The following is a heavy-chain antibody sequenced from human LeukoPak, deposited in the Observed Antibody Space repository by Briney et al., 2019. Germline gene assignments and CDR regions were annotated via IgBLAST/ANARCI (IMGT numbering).Heavy chain of an antibody. CDR2: ISGSSTYI. J-gene: IGHJ3*02. CDR3: ARDLWELLLSGTGDAFDI. D-gene: IGHD1-26*01. V-gene: IGHV3-21*01. CDR1: GGSISTSSYY. Sequence: PSETLSLTCTVSGGSISTSSYYWGWVRQPPGKGLEWVSSISGSSTYIYYADSVKGRFTISRDNAKNSLFLQMNSLRAEDTAVYYCARDLWELLLSGTGDAFDIWGQGTMVTVSS.